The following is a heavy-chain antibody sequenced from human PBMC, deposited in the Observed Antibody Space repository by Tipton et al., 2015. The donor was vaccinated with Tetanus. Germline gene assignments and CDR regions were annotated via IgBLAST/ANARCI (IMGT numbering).Heavy chain of an antibody. CDR1: GGSISSGTFY. J-gene: IGHJ5*02. V-gene: IGHV4-39*01. D-gene: IGHD2-21*02. Sequence: TLSLTCTVSGGSISSGTFYWDWIRQTPGKGLEWIGNIYSYNGNTLQNPSLQSRVTISLDKSKNQFSLKLRSVTAADTGIYFCARTAGNWFDPWGQGTLVTVSS. CDR2: IYSYNGNT. CDR3: ARTAGNWFDP.